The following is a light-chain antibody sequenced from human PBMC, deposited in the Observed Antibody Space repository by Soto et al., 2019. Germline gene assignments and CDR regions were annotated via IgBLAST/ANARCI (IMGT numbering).Light chain of an antibody. J-gene: IGKJ5*01. V-gene: IGKV1-39*01. CDR3: QQSYSVPIT. CDR2: TTS. Sequence: IHMTQSPSSLSAFAGDRVTIACRASQSISSYLNWYQQKPGKAPTLLIYTTSTLQGGVPSRFSGSGSGTDFNLTISSLQPEDFATYYCQQSYSVPITFGQGTRLEIK. CDR1: QSISSY.